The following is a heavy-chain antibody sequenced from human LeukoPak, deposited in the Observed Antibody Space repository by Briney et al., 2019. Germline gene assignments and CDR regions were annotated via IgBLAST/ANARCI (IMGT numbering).Heavy chain of an antibody. D-gene: IGHD1-26*01. J-gene: IGHJ6*03. CDR3: ARVIVGATYYYYYYMDV. V-gene: IGHV1-8*03. CDR2: INPNSGNT. CDR1: GYTFTSYD. Sequence: ASVKVSCKASGYTFTSYDINWVRQATGQGLEWMGWINPNSGNTGYAQKFQGRVTITRNTSISTAYMELSSLRSEDTAVYYCARVIVGATYYYYYYMDVWGKGTTVTVYS.